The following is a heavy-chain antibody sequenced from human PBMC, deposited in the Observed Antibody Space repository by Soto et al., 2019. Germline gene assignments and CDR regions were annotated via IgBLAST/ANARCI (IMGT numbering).Heavy chain of an antibody. J-gene: IGHJ4*02. CDR3: ARGEEWLVQN. CDR2: ISSSGSTI. D-gene: IGHD6-19*01. CDR1: GFTFSDY. Sequence: GGSLRLSCAASGFTFSDYMSWIRQAPGKGLEWVSYISSSGSTIYYADSVKGRFTISRDNAKNSLYLQMSSLRSEDTAVYYCARGEEWLVQNWGQGTLVTVS. V-gene: IGHV3-11*01.